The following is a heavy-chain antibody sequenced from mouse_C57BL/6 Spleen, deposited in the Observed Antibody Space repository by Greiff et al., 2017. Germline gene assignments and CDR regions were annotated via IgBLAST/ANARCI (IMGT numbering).Heavy chain of an antibody. D-gene: IGHD2-4*01. CDR1: GFSLTSYA. Sequence: VNLVESGPGLVAPSQSLSITCTVSGFSLTSYAISWVRQPPGKGLEWLGVIWTGGGTNYNSALKSRLSISKDNSKSQVFLKMNSLHTDDTARYYCALYDYDDGYYAMDYWGQGTSVTVSS. CDR3: ALYDYDDGYYAMDY. CDR2: IWTGGGT. J-gene: IGHJ4*01. V-gene: IGHV2-9-1*01.